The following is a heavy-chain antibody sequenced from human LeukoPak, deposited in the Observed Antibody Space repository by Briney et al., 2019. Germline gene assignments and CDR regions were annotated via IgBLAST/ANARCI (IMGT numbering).Heavy chain of an antibody. CDR3: AGTCSGGSCTQRRWFDP. J-gene: IGHJ5*02. CDR2: IYYSGST. V-gene: IGHV4-61*08. Sequence: SQTLSLTCTVSGDSISSGDYYWSWIRQPPGKGLEWIGYIYYSGSTNYNPSLKSRVTISVDTSKNQFSLKLSSVTAADTAVYYCAGTCSGGSCTQRRWFDPWGQGTLVTVSS. CDR1: GDSISSGDYY. D-gene: IGHD2-15*01.